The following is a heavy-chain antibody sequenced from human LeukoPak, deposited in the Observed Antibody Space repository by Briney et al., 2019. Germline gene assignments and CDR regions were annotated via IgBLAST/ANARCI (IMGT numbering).Heavy chain of an antibody. Sequence: PSETLSLTCTVSDASIDTHYWNWIRQPAGKGLEWIGRIYAGGSTNYNPSLKSRVTMSAATSKNQFFLRLSSVTAADTAVYYCARALWANGLDSWGQGALVIVSS. CDR1: DASIDTHY. CDR2: IYAGGST. D-gene: IGHD2-8*01. V-gene: IGHV4-4*07. J-gene: IGHJ4*02. CDR3: ARALWANGLDS.